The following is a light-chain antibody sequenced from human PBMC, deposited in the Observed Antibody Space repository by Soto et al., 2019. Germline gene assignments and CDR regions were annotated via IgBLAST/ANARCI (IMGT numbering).Light chain of an antibody. J-gene: IGLJ1*01. CDR2: SHN. Sequence: QSVLAQSPSASGTPGQRVTISCSGSSSNIGSNAVNWYQHLPGTAPKLLVYSHNQRPSGVPDRFSGSQSGTSASLAISGLHSEDEGDYYCATWDGSLNGYVFVPGTKLTVL. V-gene: IGLV1-44*01. CDR1: SSNIGSNA. CDR3: ATWDGSLNGYV.